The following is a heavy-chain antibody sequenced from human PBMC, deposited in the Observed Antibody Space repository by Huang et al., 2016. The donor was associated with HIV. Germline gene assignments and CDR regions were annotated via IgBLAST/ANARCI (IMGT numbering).Heavy chain of an antibody. Sequence: QVQLQQWGAGLLKPSETLSLTCAVYGGSFSGYYWGWIRQSPGKGREWIGEINHSGSTNYNPSVKSRLTISVDTSKNQFSLKLSSVTAADTAVYYCARERMMSWLDDHDAFDIWGQGTMVTVSS. J-gene: IGHJ3*02. D-gene: IGHD1-1*01. CDR3: ARERMMSWLDDHDAFDI. CDR2: INHSGST. V-gene: IGHV4-34*01. CDR1: GGSFSGYY.